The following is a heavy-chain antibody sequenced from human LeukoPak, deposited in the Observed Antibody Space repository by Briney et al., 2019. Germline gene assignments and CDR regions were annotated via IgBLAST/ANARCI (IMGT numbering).Heavy chain of an antibody. V-gene: IGHV5-51*01. CDR2: IYPGDSHT. D-gene: IGHD4-17*01. CDR3: ARAVDYAMN. Sequence: GESLKISCKGSGYNFANYWIAWVRQMPGKGLEWMGIIYPGDSHTRYSPSFQGQATISVDNSINTAYLQWSTLKASDTAMYYCARAVDYAMNWGQGTLVTVSS. CDR1: GYNFANYW. J-gene: IGHJ4*02.